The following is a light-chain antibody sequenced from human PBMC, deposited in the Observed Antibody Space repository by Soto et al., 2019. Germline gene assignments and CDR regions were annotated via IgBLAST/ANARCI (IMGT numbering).Light chain of an antibody. CDR3: QQYGSSPST. CDR1: QSVGISY. J-gene: IGKJ2*02. Sequence: EIVLTQSPGTLSLSPGERATLSCRASQSVGISYLAWYQQKPGQAPRLLIYGASSRATGIPDRFSGGGSGTDFTLTISRLEPEDFAVYYCQQYGSSPSTFGQGTKLEIK. V-gene: IGKV3-20*01. CDR2: GAS.